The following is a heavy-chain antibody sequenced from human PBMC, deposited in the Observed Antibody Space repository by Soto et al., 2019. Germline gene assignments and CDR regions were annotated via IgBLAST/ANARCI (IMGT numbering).Heavy chain of an antibody. D-gene: IGHD2-15*01. J-gene: IGHJ3*02. V-gene: IGHV3-30*18. CDR3: AKVEKIGNCCGACDI. Sequence: QVQLVESGGGVVQPGRSLRLSCAASGFTFSSYGMHWVRQAPGKGLEWVSVISYDGSNKYYADSVKGRFTISRDNSKKTLYLQMNSLRAEDTAVYYCAKVEKIGNCCGACDIWGQGTMVTVSS. CDR1: GFTFSSYG. CDR2: ISYDGSNK.